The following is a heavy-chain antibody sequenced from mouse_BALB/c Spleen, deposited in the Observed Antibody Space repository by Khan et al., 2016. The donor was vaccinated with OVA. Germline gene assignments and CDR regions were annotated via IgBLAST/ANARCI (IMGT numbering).Heavy chain of an antibody. CDR2: INYSGNT. D-gene: IGHD2-4*01. V-gene: IGHV3-2*02. Sequence: EVQLVESGPGLVKPSQSLSLTCTVTGYSITSEYAWNWIRQFPGNKLEWMGYINYSGNTSFNPSLKSRTSITRDTSKNQFFLQLNSVTTEDTATYYCAREDYYDYDAIPYWGQGTLVTVSA. CDR1: GYSITSEYA. CDR3: AREDYYDYDAIPY. J-gene: IGHJ3*01.